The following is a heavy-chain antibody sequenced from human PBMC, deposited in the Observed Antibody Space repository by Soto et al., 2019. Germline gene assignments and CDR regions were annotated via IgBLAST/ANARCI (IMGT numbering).Heavy chain of an antibody. CDR3: ARDKDRRELGVNYDAIMDG. CDR1: AGTFRTSA. Sequence: QVQLVQSGAEVKKPGSSGRVSCPTSAGTFRTSAISWVRQAPGQGLEWMGGIMPVFPTPDYAQKFQGRFTMTADESTSTACMELSSLRSEDTAAYYCARDKDRRELGVNYDAIMDGSGHGTTVTVSS. J-gene: IGHJ6*02. CDR2: IMPVFPTP. V-gene: IGHV1-69*12. D-gene: IGHD1-7*01.